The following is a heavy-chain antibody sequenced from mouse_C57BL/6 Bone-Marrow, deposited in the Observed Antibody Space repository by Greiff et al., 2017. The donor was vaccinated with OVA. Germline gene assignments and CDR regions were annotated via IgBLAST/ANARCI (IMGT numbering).Heavy chain of an antibody. V-gene: IGHV1-77*01. CDR3: ARSAFYYDYDDWYFDV. CDR1: GYTFTDYY. CDR2: IGPGSGST. Sequence: VQLQQSGAELVKHGASVKISCKASGYTFTDYYINWVKQRPGQGLEWIGKIGPGSGSTYYNEKFKGKATLTADKSSSTAYMQLSSLTSEDSAVYFCARSAFYYDYDDWYFDVWGTGTTVTVSS. D-gene: IGHD2-4*01. J-gene: IGHJ1*03.